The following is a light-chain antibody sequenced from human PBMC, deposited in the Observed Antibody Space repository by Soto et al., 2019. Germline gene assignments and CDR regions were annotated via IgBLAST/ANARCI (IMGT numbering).Light chain of an antibody. Sequence: QSVLTQPRSASGTPGQRVTISCSGSSSNIGSNYVYWYQQLPGTAPKLLIYSNNQRPSGVPDRFSGSKSGTSASLAISGLRSEDEADYYCAAWDDSLSGVVFGGGTKLTV. CDR3: AAWDDSLSGVV. J-gene: IGLJ2*01. CDR2: SNN. CDR1: SSNIGSNY. V-gene: IGLV1-47*02.